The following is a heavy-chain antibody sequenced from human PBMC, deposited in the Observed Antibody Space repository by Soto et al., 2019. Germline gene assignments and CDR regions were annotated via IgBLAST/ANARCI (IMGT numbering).Heavy chain of an antibody. J-gene: IGHJ4*02. D-gene: IGHD3-9*01. CDR3: ASLFDWPY. V-gene: IGHV3-74*01. CDR2: IKSDGSST. CDR1: GFTFSSYW. Sequence: GGSLRLSCAASGFTFSSYWMSWVRQAPGKGLVWVSSIKSDGSSTSYADSVKGRFTISRDNAKNTLYLQMNSLRAEDTAVYYCASLFDWPYWGQGTLVTVSS.